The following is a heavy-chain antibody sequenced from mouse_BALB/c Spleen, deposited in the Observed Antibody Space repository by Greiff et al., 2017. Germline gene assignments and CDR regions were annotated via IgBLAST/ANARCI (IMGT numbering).Heavy chain of an antibody. V-gene: IGHV14-4*02. D-gene: IGHD2-4*01. Sequence: EVQRVESGAELVRSGASVKLSCTASGFNIKDYYMHWVKQRPEQGLEWIGWIDPENGDTEYAPKFQGKATMTADTSSNTAYLQLSSLTSEDTAVYYCNALITTADAMDYWGQGTSVTVSS. CDR2: IDPENGDT. J-gene: IGHJ4*01. CDR3: NALITTADAMDY. CDR1: GFNIKDYY.